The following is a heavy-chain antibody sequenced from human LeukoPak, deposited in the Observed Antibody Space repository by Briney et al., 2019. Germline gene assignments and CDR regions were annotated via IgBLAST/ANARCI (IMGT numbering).Heavy chain of an antibody. CDR1: GYTFTSYG. D-gene: IGHD3-10*01. V-gene: IGHV1-18*01. CDR2: ISAYNGNT. CDR3: ARDFGYYYGSGSYSGEFYYYYGMDV. Sequence: ASVKVSCKASGYTFTSYGITWVRQAPGQGLEWMGWISAYNGNTNYAQKPQGRVTMTTDTSTSTAYMELRSLRSDDTAVYYCARDFGYYYGSGSYSGEFYYYYGMDVWGQGTTVTVSS. J-gene: IGHJ6*02.